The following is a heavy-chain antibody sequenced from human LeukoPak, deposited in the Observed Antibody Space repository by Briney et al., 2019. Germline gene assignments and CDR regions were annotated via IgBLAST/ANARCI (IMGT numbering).Heavy chain of an antibody. V-gene: IGHV3-48*01. CDR2: ISSASGVI. D-gene: IGHD2-21*01. J-gene: IGHJ4*02. CDR3: ARLRPRSVDWEFGQRPASRDY. Sequence: GGSLRLSCAASGFAFDTYSMDWVRQAPGKGLEWVSYISSASGVIYYSDSVRGRFTISRDSAHNSLYLQMNSLRAEDTAVYYCARLRPRSVDWEFGQRPASRDYWGQGTLVTVSS. CDR1: GFAFDTYS.